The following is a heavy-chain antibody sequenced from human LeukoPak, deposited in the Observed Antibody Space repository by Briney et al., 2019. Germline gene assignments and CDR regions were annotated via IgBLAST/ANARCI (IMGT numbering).Heavy chain of an antibody. J-gene: IGHJ3*02. CDR2: IYTSGST. V-gene: IGHV4-4*07. Sequence: SETLSLTCTVSGGSISSYYWSWIRQPAGKGLEWIGRIYTSGSTNYDPSLKSRVTMSVDTSKNQFSLKLSSVTAADTAVYYCARVLTSHCGGDCYHTEGDAFDIWGQGTMVTVSS. CDR1: GGSISSYY. D-gene: IGHD2-21*02. CDR3: ARVLTSHCGGDCYHTEGDAFDI.